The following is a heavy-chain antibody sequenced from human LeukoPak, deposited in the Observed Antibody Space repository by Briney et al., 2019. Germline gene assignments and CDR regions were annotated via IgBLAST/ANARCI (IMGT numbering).Heavy chain of an antibody. CDR3: AKGQVGATTQIDY. Sequence: PGGSLRLSCAASGFTFSSYGMHWVRQAPGKGLEWVAVISYDGSNKYYADSVKGRFTISRDNSKNTLYLQMNSLRAEDTAVYYCAKGQVGATTQIDYWGQGTLVTVSS. V-gene: IGHV3-30*18. CDR1: GFTFSSYG. CDR2: ISYDGSNK. D-gene: IGHD1-26*01. J-gene: IGHJ4*02.